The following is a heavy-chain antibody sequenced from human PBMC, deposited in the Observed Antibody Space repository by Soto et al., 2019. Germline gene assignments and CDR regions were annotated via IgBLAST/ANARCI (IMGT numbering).Heavy chain of an antibody. CDR3: VRDLNGDFYY. J-gene: IGHJ4*02. CDR1: GYSFTTYG. D-gene: IGHD3-10*01. Sequence: QVQLVQSGAEVRQPGASAKVSCKASGYSFTTYGMSWVRQAPGQGLEYMGWINGYGHGAKYVQRFQGRFSMTTDTSTNTVYMDLRSLTSDDTAVYYCVRDLNGDFYYWGQGTVVIVSP. CDR2: INGYGHGA. V-gene: IGHV1-18*01.